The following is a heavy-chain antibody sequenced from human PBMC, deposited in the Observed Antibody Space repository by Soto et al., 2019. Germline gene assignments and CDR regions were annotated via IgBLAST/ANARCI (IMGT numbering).Heavy chain of an antibody. CDR1: GFTFSNYA. D-gene: IGHD4-17*01. CDR3: ARDSGGDYHNYYMDV. V-gene: IGHV3-33*01. J-gene: IGHJ6*03. CDR2: IWYDGSDK. Sequence: QMQLVESGGGVVQPGTSLRLSCAASGFTFSNYAMHWVRQAPGKGLEWVTIIWYDGSDKNYGDSVKGRFTISRDNSKNTLYLQMNSLRVEHTAVYYCARDSGGDYHNYYMDVWGKRTTVTVSS.